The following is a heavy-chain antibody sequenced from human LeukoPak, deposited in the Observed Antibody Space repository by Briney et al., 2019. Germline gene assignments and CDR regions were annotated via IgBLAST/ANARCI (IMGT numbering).Heavy chain of an antibody. CDR1: GFTFRSYS. CDR2: ISSSSSSI. J-gene: IGHJ6*02. CDR3: ARSAVWAGMDV. Sequence: PGGSLRLSCAASGFTFRSYSMNWVRQAPGKGLEWVSSISSSSSSIYYADSVQGRFSISRDNAKNSLYLQMNSLRAEDTAVYYCARSAVWAGMDVWGHGTTVTVSS. V-gene: IGHV3-21*01. D-gene: IGHD2-8*01.